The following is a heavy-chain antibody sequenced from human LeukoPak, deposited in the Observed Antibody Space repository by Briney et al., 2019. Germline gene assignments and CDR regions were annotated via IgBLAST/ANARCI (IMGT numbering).Heavy chain of an antibody. D-gene: IGHD5-12*01. CDR1: GFTFSSYA. Sequence: GGSLRLSCAASGFTFSSYAMSWVRQAPGKGLEWVSAISGSGGSTYYADSVKGRFTISRDNSKNTLYLQMNSLKTEDTAMYYCASNVDSGFDVWGQGKMVTVSS. CDR3: ASNVDSGFDV. V-gene: IGHV3-23*01. J-gene: IGHJ3*01. CDR2: ISGSGGST.